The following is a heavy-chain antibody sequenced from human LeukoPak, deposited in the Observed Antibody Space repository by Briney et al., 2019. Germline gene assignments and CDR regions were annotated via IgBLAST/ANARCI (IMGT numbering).Heavy chain of an antibody. CDR1: GYTFTSYG. D-gene: IGHD3-10*01. J-gene: IGHJ5*02. Sequence: ASVKVSCKASGYTFTSYGISGVRQAPGQGLEWMGWISAYNGNTNYAQKLQGRVTMTTDTSTSTAYMELRSLRSDDTAVYYCARDDRGSGSYYSGFDPWGQGTLVTVSS. CDR3: ARDDRGSGSYYSGFDP. V-gene: IGHV1-18*01. CDR2: ISAYNGNT.